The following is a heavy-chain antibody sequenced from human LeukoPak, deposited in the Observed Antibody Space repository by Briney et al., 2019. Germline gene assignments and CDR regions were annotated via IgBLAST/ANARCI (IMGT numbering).Heavy chain of an antibody. V-gene: IGHV3-7*01. Sequence: GGSLRVSCAASGDIFRSYWVTWVPQAPGEGGGWVANIRQDGNEKYYVDSVKGRFTISRDNAKNSLYLQMNSLRAEDTAVYYCAKYYYDSRPEVYMDVWGKGTTVTVSS. CDR2: IRQDGNEK. CDR1: GDIFRSYW. D-gene: IGHD3-22*01. CDR3: AKYYYDSRPEVYMDV. J-gene: IGHJ6*03.